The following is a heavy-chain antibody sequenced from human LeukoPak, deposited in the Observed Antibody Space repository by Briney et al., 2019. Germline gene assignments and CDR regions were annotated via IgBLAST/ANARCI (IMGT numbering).Heavy chain of an antibody. CDR3: AREGDSSSVGWFDP. CDR1: GFTVSSNY. Sequence: LRLSCAASGFTVSSNYMSWVRQAPGKGLEWIGSIYHSGRTYYNPSLKSRVTISVDTSKNQFSLKLSSVTAADTAVYYCAREGDSSSVGWFDPWGQGTLVTVSS. V-gene: IGHV4-38-2*02. J-gene: IGHJ5*02. CDR2: IYHSGRT. D-gene: IGHD6-13*01.